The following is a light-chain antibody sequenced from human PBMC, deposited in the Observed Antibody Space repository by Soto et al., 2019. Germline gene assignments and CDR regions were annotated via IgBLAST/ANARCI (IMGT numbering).Light chain of an antibody. CDR3: QQYDDWLRLT. CDR1: QSVNIY. J-gene: IGKJ4*01. CDR2: GAS. Sequence: EIVMTQSPATLSLSPGERATLSCRPRQSVNIYLAWYQQKPGQAPRLLIFGASSRATGIPARFSGSGSGTEFNLTISSLQSEDFAVYFCQQYDDWLRLTFGGGTKVDIK. V-gene: IGKV3D-15*01.